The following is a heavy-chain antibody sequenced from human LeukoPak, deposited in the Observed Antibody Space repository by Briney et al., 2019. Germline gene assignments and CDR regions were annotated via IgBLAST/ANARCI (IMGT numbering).Heavy chain of an antibody. D-gene: IGHD3-10*01. Sequence: GGSLRPSCAASGFTFSSYAMSWVRQAPGKGLEWISAISGSGGSTYYADSVKGRFTISRDNSKNTLYVQMNSLRAEDTAVYYCAKDRGKGYYYGSGSYYPRNDAFDIWGQGTMVTVSS. CDR3: AKDRGKGYYYGSGSYYPRNDAFDI. CDR1: GFTFSSYA. J-gene: IGHJ3*02. CDR2: ISGSGGST. V-gene: IGHV3-23*01.